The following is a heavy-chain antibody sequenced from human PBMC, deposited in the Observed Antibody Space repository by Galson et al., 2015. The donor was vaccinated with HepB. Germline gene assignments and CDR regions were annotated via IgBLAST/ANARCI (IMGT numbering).Heavy chain of an antibody. J-gene: IGHJ3*01. CDR2: IRYDGSNE. Sequence: SLRLSCAASEFIFSSYGMHWVRQAPGKGLEWVALIRYDGSNENYADPVKGRFTVSRVNSKNTLYLQMNTLRAEDTAVYYCARDLTGEGGAFDVWGQGTMVTVFS. CDR1: EFIFSSYG. D-gene: IGHD7-27*01. V-gene: IGHV3-33*08. CDR3: ARDLTGEGGAFDV.